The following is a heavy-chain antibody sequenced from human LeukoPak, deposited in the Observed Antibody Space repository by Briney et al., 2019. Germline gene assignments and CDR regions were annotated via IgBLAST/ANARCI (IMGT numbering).Heavy chain of an antibody. J-gene: IGHJ5*02. CDR2: INAGNGNT. V-gene: IGHV1-3*01. CDR3: ARDQGPYYYDSSGSGFDP. D-gene: IGHD3-22*01. Sequence: ASVKVSCKASGYTLTSYAMHWVRQAPGQRLEWMGWINAGNGNTKYSQKFQGRVTITRDTSASTAYMELRSLRSDDTAVYFCARDQGPYYYDSSGSGFDPWGQGTLVTVSS. CDR1: GYTLTSYA.